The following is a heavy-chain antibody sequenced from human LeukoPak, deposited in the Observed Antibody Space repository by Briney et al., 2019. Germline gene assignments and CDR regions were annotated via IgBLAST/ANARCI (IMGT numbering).Heavy chain of an antibody. V-gene: IGHV3-30-3*01. D-gene: IGHD3-3*01. CDR2: ISYDGSNK. J-gene: IGHJ3*02. Sequence: GGSLRFSCAASGFTFSSYAMHWVRQAPGKGLEWVAVISYDGSNKYYADSVKGRFTISRDNSKDTLYLQMNSLRAEDTAVYYCAGDGSTYYDFWSGYPRGAFDIWGQGTMVTVSS. CDR1: GFTFSSYA. CDR3: AGDGSTYYDFWSGYPRGAFDI.